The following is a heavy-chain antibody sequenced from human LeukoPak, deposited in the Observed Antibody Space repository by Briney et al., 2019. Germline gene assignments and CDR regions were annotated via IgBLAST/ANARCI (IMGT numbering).Heavy chain of an antibody. D-gene: IGHD6-19*01. Sequence: PSETLSLTCAVYGGSFSGYYWSWIRQPPGKGLEWIGEINHSGSTNYNPSLKSRVTISVDTSKDQFSLKLSSVTAADTAVYYCGSSGWSYGMDVWGQGTTVTVSS. CDR3: GSSGWSYGMDV. V-gene: IGHV4-34*01. CDR1: GGSFSGYY. CDR2: INHSGST. J-gene: IGHJ6*02.